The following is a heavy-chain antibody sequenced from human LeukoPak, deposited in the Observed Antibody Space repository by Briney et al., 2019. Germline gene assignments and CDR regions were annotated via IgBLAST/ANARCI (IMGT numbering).Heavy chain of an antibody. CDR1: GGAFSTYA. Sequence: GASVKLSCTASGGAFSTYAITRGGQSPGHELEWMGGIIPIFGTADYAQKFQCRVTITADESTSTAYLELSSLRSEDTAVYYCAQGQTGLMHYWGQGTLVTVSS. J-gene: IGHJ4*02. CDR3: AQGQTGLMHY. D-gene: IGHD2-21*01. V-gene: IGHV1-69*01. CDR2: IIPIFGTA.